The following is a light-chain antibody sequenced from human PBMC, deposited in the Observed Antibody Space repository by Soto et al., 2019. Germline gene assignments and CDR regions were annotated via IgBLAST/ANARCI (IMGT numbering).Light chain of an antibody. CDR3: CSYVGASTYV. CDR2: EGT. J-gene: IGLJ1*01. CDR1: TSFVGTYNF. Sequence: QSALTQPASVSGSAGQSITISCTGTTSFVGTYNFVSWYQQHPGKAPQGLTYEGTKRPSGVSNRFSGSTSGSTASLTISGLQTEDEADYYCCSYVGASTYVFGTGTKLTVL. V-gene: IGLV2-23*01.